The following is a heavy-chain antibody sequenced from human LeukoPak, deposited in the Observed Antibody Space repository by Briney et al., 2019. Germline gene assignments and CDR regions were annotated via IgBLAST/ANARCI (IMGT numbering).Heavy chain of an antibody. D-gene: IGHD1-26*01. CDR1: GGSISSYY. J-gene: IGHJ5*02. V-gene: IGHV4-59*01. CDR3: ARDWSHSGSYGNWFDP. Sequence: SETLSLTCTVSGGSISSYYWSWIRQPPGKGLEWIGYIYYSGSTNYNPSLKSRVTISVDTSKNQFSLKLSSVTAADTAVYYCARDWSHSGSYGNWFDPWGQGTLVTVSS. CDR2: IYYSGST.